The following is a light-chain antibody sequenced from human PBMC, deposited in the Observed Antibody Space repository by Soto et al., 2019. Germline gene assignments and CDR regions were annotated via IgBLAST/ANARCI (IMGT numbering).Light chain of an antibody. V-gene: IGKV3-11*01. CDR3: QQRNNWPPWT. J-gene: IGKJ1*01. CDR2: DAS. Sequence: EIVLTQSPATLSLSPGERATLSCRASQSVSSYFACYHQKHGQDPTLLIYDASNRATGIPARFSSSGSGTDFSLTIISLEPEDFAVYYCQQRNNWPPWTFGQGTKVEIK. CDR1: QSVSSY.